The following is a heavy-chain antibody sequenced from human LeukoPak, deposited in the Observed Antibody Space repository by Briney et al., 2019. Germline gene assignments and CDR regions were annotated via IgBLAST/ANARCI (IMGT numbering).Heavy chain of an antibody. Sequence: SETLSLTCTVSGGSISSSSYYWGWIRQPPGKGLEWIGSIYYSGSTYYNPSLKSRVTISVDTSKNQFSLKLSSVTAADTAVYYCARNCGGDCYVAFDIWGQGTMVTVS. CDR2: IYYSGST. D-gene: IGHD2-21*01. J-gene: IGHJ3*02. V-gene: IGHV4-39*07. CDR1: GGSISSSSYY. CDR3: ARNCGGDCYVAFDI.